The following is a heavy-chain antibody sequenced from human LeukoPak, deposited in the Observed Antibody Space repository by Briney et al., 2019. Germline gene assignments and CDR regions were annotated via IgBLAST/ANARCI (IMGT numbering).Heavy chain of an antibody. CDR1: GYSISSAYY. D-gene: IGHD3-10*01. V-gene: IGHV4-38-2*02. Sequence: SETLSLTCTVSGYSISSAYYWVWIRQPPGKGLQWIGSISHAGSTYSDPSLKSRVTISVDTSKNQFSLNLNSVTATDTAVYYCARGQSTRGADYWGQGTLVTVSS. J-gene: IGHJ4*02. CDR3: ARGQSTRGADY. CDR2: ISHAGST.